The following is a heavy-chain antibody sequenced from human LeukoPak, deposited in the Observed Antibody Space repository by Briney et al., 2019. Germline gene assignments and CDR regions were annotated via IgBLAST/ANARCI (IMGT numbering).Heavy chain of an antibody. V-gene: IGHV3-7*01. CDR1: GFTFSSYW. CDR2: IKQDGSEK. CDR3: ARDFAIVVGATDY. D-gene: IGHD1-26*01. Sequence: GGSLRLSCAASGFTFSSYWMTWVRQAPGKGLEWVANIKQDGSEKFCVDSVKGRFTISRDNAKSSLYLQMNSLRVEDTAVYYCARDFAIVVGATDYWGQGTLVTVSS. J-gene: IGHJ4*02.